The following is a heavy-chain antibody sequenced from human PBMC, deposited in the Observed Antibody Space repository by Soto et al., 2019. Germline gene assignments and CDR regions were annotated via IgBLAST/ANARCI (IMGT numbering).Heavy chain of an antibody. D-gene: IGHD3-10*01. J-gene: IGHJ1*01. CDR3: ATVWFGESQQ. CDR1: GGSISSSSYY. V-gene: IGHV4-39*01. Sequence: PSETLSLSCTVSGGSISSSSYYWGWIRQPPGKGLEWIGSIYYSGSTYYNPSLKSRVTISVDTSKNQFSLKLSSVTAADTAVYYCATVWFGESQQWGKGTLVTVS. CDR2: IYYSGST.